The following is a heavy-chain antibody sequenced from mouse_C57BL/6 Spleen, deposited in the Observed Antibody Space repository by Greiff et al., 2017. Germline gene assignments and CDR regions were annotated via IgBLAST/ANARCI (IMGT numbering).Heavy chain of an antibody. V-gene: IGHV1-72*01. CDR3: ARSLYYGNYDWYFGV. D-gene: IGHD2-1*01. Sequence: QVQLQQPGAELVKPGASVKLSCKASGYTFTSYWMHWVKQRPGRGLEWIGRIDTNSGGTKYNEKFKSKATLTVDKPSSTAYMQLSSLTSEDSAVYYCARSLYYGNYDWYFGVWGTGTTVTVSS. J-gene: IGHJ1*03. CDR1: GYTFTSYW. CDR2: IDTNSGGT.